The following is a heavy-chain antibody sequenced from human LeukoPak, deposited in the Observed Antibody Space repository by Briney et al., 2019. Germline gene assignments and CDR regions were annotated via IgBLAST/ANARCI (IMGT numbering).Heavy chain of an antibody. CDR3: VRDDGATKPC. CDR1: GFTLSSYW. V-gene: IGHV3-7*01. D-gene: IGHD1-26*01. CDR2: IKRDGSEK. Sequence: GGSLRLSCAAFGFTLSSYWMSWVRQAPGKGLEWVANIKRDGSEKYYVDSVKGRFSISRDNAKNSLYLQMNSLRVEDTAVHYCVRDDGATKPCWGQGTLVTVSS. J-gene: IGHJ4*02.